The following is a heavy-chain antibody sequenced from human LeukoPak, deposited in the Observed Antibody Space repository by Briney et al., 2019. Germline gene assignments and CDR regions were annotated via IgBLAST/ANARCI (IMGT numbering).Heavy chain of an antibody. J-gene: IGHJ4*02. D-gene: IGHD3-10*01. CDR3: AKDLGRYYGSGSYSI. Sequence: PGRSLRLSCAASRFTFDNYAMHWVRPASGKGLEWVSAISWNSGSIGYADYVKGRFNISRDNDQNSLYLQMNSLSGEDMGLYYCAKDLGRYYGSGSYSIWGQGTLVTVSS. V-gene: IGHV3-9*03. CDR1: RFTFDNYA. CDR2: ISWNSGSI.